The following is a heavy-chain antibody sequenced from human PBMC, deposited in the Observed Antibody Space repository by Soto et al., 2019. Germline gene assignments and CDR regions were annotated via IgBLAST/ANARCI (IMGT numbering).Heavy chain of an antibody. CDR3: ARPFLPTGYSSGWNSGMDV. CDR2: IYPGDSDT. V-gene: IGHV5-51*01. CDR1: GYSFTSYW. J-gene: IGHJ6*02. Sequence: GESLKISCKGSGYSFTSYWIGWVRQMPGKGLEWMGIIYPGDSDTRYSPSFQGQVTISADKSISTAYLQWSSLKASDTAMYYCARPFLPTGYSSGWNSGMDVWGQGTTVTVSS. D-gene: IGHD6-19*01.